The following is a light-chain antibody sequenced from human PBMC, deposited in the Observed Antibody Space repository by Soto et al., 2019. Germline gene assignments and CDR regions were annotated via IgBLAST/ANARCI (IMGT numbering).Light chain of an antibody. Sequence: EIVLTQSPASLSLSPGETATLSCRSSQRVHYLAWYQQKHGQDPRLLIYDISTRATGVPARFSGSGSATEFTLTINNLEPEDFAVYYCQQRSSPTWTFGLGTKVDIK. CDR3: QQRSSPTWT. V-gene: IGKV3-11*01. CDR1: QRVHY. J-gene: IGKJ1*01. CDR2: DIS.